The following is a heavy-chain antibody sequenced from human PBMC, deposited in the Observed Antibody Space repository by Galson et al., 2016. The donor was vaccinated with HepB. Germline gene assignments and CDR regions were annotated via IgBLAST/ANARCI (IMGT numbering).Heavy chain of an antibody. J-gene: IGHJ5*02. CDR2: IWYDGSNK. CDR1: GFTFSSSA. D-gene: IGHD6-13*01. CDR3: ARVGAVGIGNAFDP. Sequence: SLRLSCAASGFTFSSSAMHWVRQAPGKGLEWVAVIWYDGSNKYYADSVKGRFTISRDNSKNMLYLQMSSLRAEDTAAYYCARVGAVGIGNAFDPWGQGTLVTVSS. V-gene: IGHV3-33*01.